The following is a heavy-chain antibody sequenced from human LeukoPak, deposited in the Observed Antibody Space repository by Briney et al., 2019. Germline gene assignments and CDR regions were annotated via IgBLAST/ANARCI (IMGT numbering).Heavy chain of an antibody. CDR2: IKRDGSDK. CDR1: GFTFSSYW. V-gene: IGHV3-7*01. Sequence: GGSLRLSCAASGFTFSSYWMNWVRQAPGKGLEWVANIKRDGSDKYYPDSVKGRFTISRDNAKNSLYLQMSSLRVEDTAVYYCARGSGWLPDYWGRGTLVTVSS. D-gene: IGHD6-13*01. CDR3: ARGSGWLPDY. J-gene: IGHJ4*02.